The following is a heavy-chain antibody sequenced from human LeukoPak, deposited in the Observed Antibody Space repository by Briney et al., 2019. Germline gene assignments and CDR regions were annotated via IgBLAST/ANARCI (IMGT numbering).Heavy chain of an antibody. J-gene: IGHJ4*02. CDR2: ISSSGTYI. CDR3: ARAPAAAGT. D-gene: IGHD6-13*01. Sequence: GSLRLSCAVSGFNFSSYWMSWVRQAPGKGLQWVSSISSSGTYIYYADSVKGRFTISRDNAKNSLYLQMNSLRAEDTAVYYCARAPAAAGTWGQGTLVTVSS. CDR1: GFNFSSYW. V-gene: IGHV3-21*01.